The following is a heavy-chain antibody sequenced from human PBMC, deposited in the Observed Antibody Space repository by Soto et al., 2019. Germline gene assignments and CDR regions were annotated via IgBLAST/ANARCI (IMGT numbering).Heavy chain of an antibody. J-gene: IGHJ4*02. V-gene: IGHV1-2*02. CDR1: GYTFTVYY. CDR3: ARALIGYYDSSGYPAYFDY. CDR2: INPMCGGA. Sequence: ASVKVSCKASGYTFTVYYMHWVRQAPGQGLEWMGWINPMCGGANYAQKFQGRVTMTADESTSTAYMALSSLRSEDTAVYYCARALIGYYDSSGYPAYFDYWGQGTLVTVSS. D-gene: IGHD3-22*01.